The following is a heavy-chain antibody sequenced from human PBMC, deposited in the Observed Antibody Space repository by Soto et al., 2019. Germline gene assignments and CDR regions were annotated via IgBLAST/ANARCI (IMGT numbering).Heavy chain of an antibody. D-gene: IGHD3-22*01. Sequence: GGSLRLSCDTSGFTFSNYVMTWVRQAPGRGLEWVSSISGSGDGRSYADSVKGRFTISRDNSEKTLYLQMNSLRTEDTAVYYCSTDSYINMIAVRLDYWGLGTRVTVSS. CDR1: GFTFSNYV. J-gene: IGHJ4*01. V-gene: IGHV3-23*01. CDR2: ISGSGDGR. CDR3: STDSYINMIAVRLDY.